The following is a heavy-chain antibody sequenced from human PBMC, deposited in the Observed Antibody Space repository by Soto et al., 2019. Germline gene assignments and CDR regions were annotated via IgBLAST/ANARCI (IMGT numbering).Heavy chain of an antibody. J-gene: IGHJ5*02. CDR3: AKDRSTMRWFDP. D-gene: IGHD1-1*01. Sequence: PSETLSLTCAVSGASVRSYHCRWIRQAAGKGLEWIGRVQMSGTTNYNPSLKTRVTMSLDTSKNEVSLRMTSVTAADTAVYFCAKDRSTMRWFDPWGQGILVTVSS. V-gene: IGHV4-4*07. CDR1: GASVRSYH. CDR2: VQMSGTT.